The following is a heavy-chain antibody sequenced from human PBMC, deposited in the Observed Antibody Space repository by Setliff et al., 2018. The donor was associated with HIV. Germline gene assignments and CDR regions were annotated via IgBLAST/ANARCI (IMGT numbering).Heavy chain of an antibody. Sequence: SETLSLTCTVSGGPFTSYYWSWIRQSAGKGLEWIGRIYTSGRTKYNPSLESRVTMSVDTSTNQFTLKLRSMTAADTAVYYCSSTVPAQLMSFHVWGQGTVVTVS. CDR3: SSTVPAQLMSFHV. J-gene: IGHJ3*01. D-gene: IGHD2-21*02. CDR2: IYTSGRT. CDR1: GGPFTSYY. V-gene: IGHV4-4*07.